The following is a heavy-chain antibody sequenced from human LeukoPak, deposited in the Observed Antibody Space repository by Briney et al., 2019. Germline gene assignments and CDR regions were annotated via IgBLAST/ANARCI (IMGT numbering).Heavy chain of an antibody. CDR3: ARVSGGTRDY. V-gene: IGHV4-61*02. Sequence: SQTLSLTXTVSGGSISSGSYYWSWIRQPAGKGLEWIGRIYTSGSTNYNPSLKSRVTISVDTSKNQFSLKLSSVTAADTAVYYCARVSGGTRDYWGQGTLVTVSS. CDR2: IYTSGST. CDR1: GGSISSGSYY. J-gene: IGHJ4*02. D-gene: IGHD2-15*01.